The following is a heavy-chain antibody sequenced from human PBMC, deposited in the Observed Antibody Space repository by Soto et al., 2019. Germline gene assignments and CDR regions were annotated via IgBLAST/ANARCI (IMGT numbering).Heavy chain of an antibody. J-gene: IGHJ4*02. Sequence: XXSLRLSCAASGFTFSTCWMMWVRQAPGXXXXXXAXXXXXGSXXYYXXXXXXTLXXXXXXAKNSLYLQMKSLRAEDTAVYYCVKDNRGSYWGQGTMVTVYS. CDR1: GFTFSTCW. V-gene: IGHV3-7*01. CDR2: XXXXGSXX. D-gene: IGHD3-10*01. CDR3: VKDNRGSY.